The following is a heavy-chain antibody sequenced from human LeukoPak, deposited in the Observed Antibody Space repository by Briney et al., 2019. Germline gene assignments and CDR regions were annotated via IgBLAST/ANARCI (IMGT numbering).Heavy chain of an antibody. D-gene: IGHD2-15*01. CDR1: GFTFSNCC. CDR3: AKNLYCGGGSCYPSALGMDV. Sequence: GGSLRLSCVVTGFTFSNCCMSWVRQAPGKGLEWVSSISGSGNRTYYADSVKGRFTISRDNSKNTLFLQMYSLRAEDTAVYYCAKNLYCGGGSCYPSALGMDVWGQGTTVTVSS. V-gene: IGHV3-23*01. J-gene: IGHJ6*02. CDR2: ISGSGNRT.